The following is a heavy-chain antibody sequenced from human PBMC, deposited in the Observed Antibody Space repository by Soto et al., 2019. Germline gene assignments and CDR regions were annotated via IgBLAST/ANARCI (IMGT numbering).Heavy chain of an antibody. Sequence: EVQLVESGGGLIQPGGSLRLSCAASGFSVSNNYMSWVRQAPGKGLEWVSVIWTGGTTSYADSVKGRFTISRDNAKNTLYLQMNSLRAEDTAVYYCARDPGYYDSSGYLDAFDIWGQGTMVTVSS. D-gene: IGHD3-22*01. CDR1: GFSVSNNY. J-gene: IGHJ3*02. CDR2: IWTGGTT. V-gene: IGHV3-53*01. CDR3: ARDPGYYDSSGYLDAFDI.